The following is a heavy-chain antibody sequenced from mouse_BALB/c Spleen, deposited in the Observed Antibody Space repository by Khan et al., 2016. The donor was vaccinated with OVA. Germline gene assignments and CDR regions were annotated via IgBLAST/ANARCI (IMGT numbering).Heavy chain of an antibody. V-gene: IGHV2-6-1*01. Sequence: QVQLKESGPGLVAPSQSLSITCTISGFSLTNYGVHWVRQPPGKGLEWLVVIWSDGSATYNSALKSRQSTSKDNSKSQVFLKMHIPQTDDTAMDYCARQPYYHYYIMDYWGQGTSVTVSS. D-gene: IGHD2-10*01. J-gene: IGHJ4*01. CDR3: ARQPYYHYYIMDY. CDR1: GFSLTNYG. CDR2: IWSDGSA.